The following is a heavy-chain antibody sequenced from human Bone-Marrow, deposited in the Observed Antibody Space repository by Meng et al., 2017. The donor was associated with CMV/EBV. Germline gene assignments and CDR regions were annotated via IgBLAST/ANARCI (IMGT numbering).Heavy chain of an antibody. CDR2: INPNSGGT. D-gene: IGHD6-6*01. CDR3: AREEGVSSSSADPFDY. J-gene: IGHJ4*02. Sequence: ASVKVSCKASGYTFTGYYMNWVRQAPGQGLEWMGWINPNSGGTNYAQKFQGRVTMTRDTSISTAYMELSRLRSDDTAVYYCAREEGVSSSSADPFDYWGQGTLVTVSS. V-gene: IGHV1-2*02. CDR1: GYTFTGYY.